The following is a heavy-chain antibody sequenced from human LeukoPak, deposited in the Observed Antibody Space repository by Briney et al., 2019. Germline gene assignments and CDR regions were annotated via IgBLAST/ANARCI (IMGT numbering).Heavy chain of an antibody. CDR1: GGSIKIYY. CDR2: LYYCGNT. V-gene: IGHV4-59*01. J-gene: IGHJ4*02. Sequence: SETLTLMCTVCGGSIKIYYWLWLRRPPGEGVVGLGYLYYCGNTNFNPSRKRRVPLPVDTSKNHFSSTMNSATAADTAVYYCARCNERVGANTLDYWGQGTLVTVSS. CDR3: ARCNERVGANTLDY. D-gene: IGHD1-26*01.